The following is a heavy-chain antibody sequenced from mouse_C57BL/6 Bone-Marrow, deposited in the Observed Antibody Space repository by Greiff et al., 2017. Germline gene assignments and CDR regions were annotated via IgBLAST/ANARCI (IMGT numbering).Heavy chain of an antibody. CDR2: IYPSDSET. CDR1: GYTFTSYW. CDR3: ARRDVRGDYYAMDY. J-gene: IGHJ4*01. Sequence: QVQLQQPGAELVRPGSSVKLSCKASGYTFTSYWMDWVKQRPGQGLEWIGNIYPSDSETHYNQKFKDKATLTVDKSSGTAYMQLSSLTSEDSAVYYCARRDVRGDYYAMDYWGQGTSVTVSS. V-gene: IGHV1-61*01.